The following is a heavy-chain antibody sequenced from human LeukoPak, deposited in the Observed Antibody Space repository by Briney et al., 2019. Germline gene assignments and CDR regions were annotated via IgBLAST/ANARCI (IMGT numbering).Heavy chain of an antibody. J-gene: IGHJ4*02. CDR1: GFTFSNSW. CDR3: ARGGEDRDY. Sequence: GGSLRLSCTASGFTFSNSWMSWVRQAPGKGLEWVANIKEDGSDKYYVESVKGRFTISRDNAKNSLFLQMNSLRAEDTAVYYCARGGEDRDYWGQGTLVTVSS. V-gene: IGHV3-7*01. CDR2: IKEDGSDK. D-gene: IGHD4-17*01.